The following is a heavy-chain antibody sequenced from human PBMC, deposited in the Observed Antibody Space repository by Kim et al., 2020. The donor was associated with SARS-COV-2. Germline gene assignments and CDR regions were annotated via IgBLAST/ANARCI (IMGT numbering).Heavy chain of an antibody. CDR1: GFTFGDYA. CDR2: IRSKAYGGTT. CDR3: TRENSSGWYGLVTAQFDY. D-gene: IGHD6-19*01. V-gene: IGHV3-49*03. J-gene: IGHJ4*02. Sequence: GVLRLSCTASGFTFGDYAMSWFRQAPGKGLEWVGFIRSKAYGGTTEYAASVKGRFTISRDDSKSIAYLQMNSLKTEDTAVYYCTRENSSGWYGLVTAQFDYWGQGTLVTVSS.